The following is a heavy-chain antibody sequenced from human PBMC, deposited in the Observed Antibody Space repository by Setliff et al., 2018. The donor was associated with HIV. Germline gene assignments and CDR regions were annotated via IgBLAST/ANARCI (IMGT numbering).Heavy chain of an antibody. J-gene: IGHJ5*02. CDR1: GGSIRSNRDH. CDR2: ISYSGST. CDR3: ARCPVLLWFGKISGVDWFDP. V-gene: IGHV4-39*07. Sequence: PSETLSLTCNVSGGSIRSNRDHWGWIRQTPGKGLEWIGSISYSGSTYYKSSLKSRVTISVDASKNHFSLKLSSVTAADTAVYYCARCPVLLWFGKISGVDWFDPWGQGTLVTVAS. D-gene: IGHD3-10*01.